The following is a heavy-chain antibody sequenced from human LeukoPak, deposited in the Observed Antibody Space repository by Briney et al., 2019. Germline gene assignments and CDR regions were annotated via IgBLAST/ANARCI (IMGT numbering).Heavy chain of an antibody. D-gene: IGHD6-13*01. Sequence: PGGSLRLSCAASGFTFSSYAMSWVRQPPGKGLEWIGEINHSGSTNYNPSLKSRVTISVDTSKNQFSLKLSSVTAADAAVYYCARGLSAAPPGRYWGQGTLVTVSS. CDR1: GFTFSSYA. V-gene: IGHV4-34*01. CDR2: INHSGST. CDR3: ARGLSAAPPGRY. J-gene: IGHJ4*02.